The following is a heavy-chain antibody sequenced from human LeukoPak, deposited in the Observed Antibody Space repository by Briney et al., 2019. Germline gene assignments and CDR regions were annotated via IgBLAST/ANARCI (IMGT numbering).Heavy chain of an antibody. D-gene: IGHD2-21*02. Sequence: GGSLRLSCAASGFTFSSYSMNWVRQAPGKGLEWGSSISSSSSYIYYADSVKGRFTISRDNAKNSLYLQMNSLRAEDTAVYYCARESYCGGDCSYFDYWGQGTLVTVSS. V-gene: IGHV3-21*01. CDR3: ARESYCGGDCSYFDY. CDR2: ISSSSSYI. J-gene: IGHJ4*02. CDR1: GFTFSSYS.